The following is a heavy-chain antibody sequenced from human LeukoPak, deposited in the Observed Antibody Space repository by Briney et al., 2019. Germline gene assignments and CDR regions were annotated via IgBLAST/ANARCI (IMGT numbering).Heavy chain of an antibody. CDR1: GGTFSRYA. V-gene: IGHV1-69*01. Sequence: GSSVKVSCKASGGTFSRYAISWVRQAPGQGLEWMGGLIPIFGTANYAQKFQGRVTITADESTSTAYMELSSLRSEDTAVYYCARGDDYVWGSYRYSQSGAFDIWGQGPMVTVSS. CDR3: ARGDDYVWGSYRYSQSGAFDI. D-gene: IGHD3-16*02. J-gene: IGHJ3*02. CDR2: LIPIFGTA.